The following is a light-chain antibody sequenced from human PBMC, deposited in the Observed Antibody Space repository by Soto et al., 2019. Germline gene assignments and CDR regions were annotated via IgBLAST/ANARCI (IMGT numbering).Light chain of an antibody. CDR2: DNH. J-gene: IGLJ2*01. CDR1: SSNIGSNY. V-gene: IGLV1-51*01. CDR3: GTWDSSLSAVV. Sequence: QSVLTQPPSVSAAPGQRVTISCAGRSSNIGSNYVSWYQQLPGTAPKVIIYDNHERPSGIPDRFSGSKSGTSATLGITRLQPGDEADYYCGTWDSSLSAVVFGGGTKLTVL.